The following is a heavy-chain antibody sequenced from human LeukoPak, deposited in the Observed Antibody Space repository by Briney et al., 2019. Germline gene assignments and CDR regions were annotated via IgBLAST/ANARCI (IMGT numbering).Heavy chain of an antibody. CDR1: GGTFSSYA. V-gene: IGHV1-69*05. D-gene: IGHD3-10*01. CDR3: ARVAYYCGSGSYYDY. CDR2: IIPIFGTA. J-gene: IGHJ4*02. Sequence: ASVKVSCKASGGTFSSYAISWVRQAPGQGLEWMGRIIPIFGTANYAQKFQGRVTITTDESTSTAYMELSSLRSEDTAVYYCARVAYYCGSGSYYDYWGQGTLVTVSS.